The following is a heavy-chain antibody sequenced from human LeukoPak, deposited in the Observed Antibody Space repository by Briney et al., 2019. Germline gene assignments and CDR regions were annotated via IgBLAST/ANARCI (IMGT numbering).Heavy chain of an antibody. Sequence: ASVKVSCKASGHTFISYYMHWVRQAPGQGLEWMGWMNPNSGNTGYAQKFQGRVTMTRNTSISTAYMELSSLRSEDTAVYYCASTSKYCSGGSCYLSVYYYYYGMDVWGQGTTVTVSS. CDR3: ASTSKYCSGGSCYLSVYYYYYGMDV. CDR2: MNPNSGNT. CDR1: GHTFISYY. D-gene: IGHD2-15*01. J-gene: IGHJ6*02. V-gene: IGHV1-8*01.